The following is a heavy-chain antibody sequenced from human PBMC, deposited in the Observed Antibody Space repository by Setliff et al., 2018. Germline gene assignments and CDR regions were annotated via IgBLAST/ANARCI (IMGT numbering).Heavy chain of an antibody. D-gene: IGHD3-3*01. J-gene: IGHJ6*03. V-gene: IGHV3-15*01. CDR1: GFTFNNAW. Sequence: PGGSLRLSCAASGFTFNNAWMTWVRQAPGKGLEWVGRIKSKTDGGTTDYAAPVKGRFTISIDDSKNTLYLQMNSLKTEDTAVYYCTNLPRNYDFWSSSYYYYMDVWGKGTTVTVSS. CDR2: IKSKTDGGTT. CDR3: TNLPRNYDFWSSSYYYYMDV.